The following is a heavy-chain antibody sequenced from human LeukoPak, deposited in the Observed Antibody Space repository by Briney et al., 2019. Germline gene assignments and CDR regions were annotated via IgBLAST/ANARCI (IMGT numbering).Heavy chain of an antibody. V-gene: IGHV3-23*01. CDR3: ARDSGRRITMSPLTP. Sequence: PGGSLRLSCAASELTFRNYTMNWVRQAPGKGLEWVSSISDVGDSTYYADSVKGRFTISRDNSRNTLYLQMNSLRAEDTAVYYCARDSGRRITMSPLTPWGQGTLVTVSS. CDR1: ELTFRNYT. J-gene: IGHJ5*02. D-gene: IGHD3-22*01. CDR2: ISDVGDST.